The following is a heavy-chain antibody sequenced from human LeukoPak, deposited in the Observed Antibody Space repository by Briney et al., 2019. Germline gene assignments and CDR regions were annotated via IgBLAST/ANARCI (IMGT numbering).Heavy chain of an antibody. CDR1: GFTFSSYW. Sequence: PGGSLRLSCAAFGFTFSSYWMSWVRQAPGKGLEWVANIEQDGSEKYYVDSVKGRFPISRDNAKYSLYLQMNSLRAEDTAVYYCARGKDYDFWSGYQAGFDYWGQGTLVTVSS. D-gene: IGHD3-3*01. J-gene: IGHJ4*02. V-gene: IGHV3-7*01. CDR3: ARGKDYDFWSGYQAGFDY. CDR2: IEQDGSEK.